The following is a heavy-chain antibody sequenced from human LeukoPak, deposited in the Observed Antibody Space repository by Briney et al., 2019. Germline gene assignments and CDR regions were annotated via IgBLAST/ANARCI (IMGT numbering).Heavy chain of an antibody. CDR3: ARQDWNVDDAFDI. D-gene: IGHD1-1*01. J-gene: IGHJ3*02. CDR2: IYCSGST. V-gene: IGHV4-59*08. Sequence: SETLSFTCTVSGGSISSYYWSWLRQPPGKGLEWIGYIYCSGSTNYNPSLKSRVTISVDTSKNQFSLKLSSVTAADTAVYYCARQDWNVDDAFDIWGQGTMVTVSS. CDR1: GGSISSYY.